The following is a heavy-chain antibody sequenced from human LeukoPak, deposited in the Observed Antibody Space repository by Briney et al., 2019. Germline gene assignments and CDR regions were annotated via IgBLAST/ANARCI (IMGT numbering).Heavy chain of an antibody. CDR1: GFTYSRYA. CDR2: IVAGGGG. V-gene: IGHV3-23*01. CDR3: ARDPNGDYIGAFDF. J-gene: IGHJ3*01. D-gene: IGHD4-17*01. Sequence: GGSLRLSCVASGFTYSRYAMIWVRQAPGKGLEWVSAIVAGGGGKYADSVKGRFTVSRDDSKNTLYLQMNGLTAEDTAVYFCARDPNGDYIGAFDFRGQGTRVTVSS.